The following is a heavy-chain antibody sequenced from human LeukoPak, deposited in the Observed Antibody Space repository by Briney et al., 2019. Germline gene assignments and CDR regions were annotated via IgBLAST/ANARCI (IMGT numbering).Heavy chain of an antibody. Sequence: SETLSLTCAVSGYSISSGYYWGWIRQPPGKGLEWIGSIYHSGSTYYNPSLKSRVTISVDTSKNQFPLKLSSVTAADPAVYYCARLPLHSYFDYWGQGTLVTVSS. J-gene: IGHJ4*02. CDR2: IYHSGST. CDR1: GYSISSGYY. CDR3: ARLPLHSYFDY. V-gene: IGHV4-38-2*01.